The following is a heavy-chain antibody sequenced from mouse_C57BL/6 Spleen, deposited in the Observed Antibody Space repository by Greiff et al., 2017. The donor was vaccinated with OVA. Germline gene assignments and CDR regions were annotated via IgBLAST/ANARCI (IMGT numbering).Heavy chain of an antibody. D-gene: IGHD2-12*01. J-gene: IGHJ3*01. CDR2: IDPSDSYT. CDR3: AVYDRAWFAY. CDR1: GYTFTSYW. Sequence: QVQLQQPGAELVMPGASVKLSCKASGYTFTSYWMHWVKQRPGQGLEWIGEIDPSDSYTNYNQKFKGKSTLTVDKSSSTAYMQLSSLTSEDSAVYYCAVYDRAWFAYWGQGTLVTVSA. V-gene: IGHV1-69*01.